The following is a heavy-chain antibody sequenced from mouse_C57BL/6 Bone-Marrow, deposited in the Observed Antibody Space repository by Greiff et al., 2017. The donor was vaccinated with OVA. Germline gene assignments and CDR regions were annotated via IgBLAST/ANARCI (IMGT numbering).Heavy chain of an antibody. CDR3: AREGGTGTFAY. Sequence: LQESGAELVRPGASVKLSCKASGYTFTDYYINWVKQRPGQGLEWIARIYPGSGNTYYNEKFKGKATLTAEKSSSTAYMQLSSLTSEDSSVYFCAREGGTGTFAYWGQGTLVTVSA. CDR1: GYTFTDYY. CDR2: IYPGSGNT. J-gene: IGHJ3*01. V-gene: IGHV1-76*01. D-gene: IGHD4-1*01.